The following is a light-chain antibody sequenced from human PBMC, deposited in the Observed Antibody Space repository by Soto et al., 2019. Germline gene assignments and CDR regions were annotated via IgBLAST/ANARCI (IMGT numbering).Light chain of an antibody. CDR3: NSYVAGSNV. J-gene: IGLJ1*01. Sequence: QSVMTQPPSVSAAPGQKVTISCSGSSSNIGGNSVSWYQQLPGTAPKLLIYDDNKRPSGVPDRFSGSKSGSTASLTVSGLQTEDEADYYCNSYVAGSNVFGTGTKLTVL. V-gene: IGLV1-51*01. CDR2: DDN. CDR1: SSNIGGNS.